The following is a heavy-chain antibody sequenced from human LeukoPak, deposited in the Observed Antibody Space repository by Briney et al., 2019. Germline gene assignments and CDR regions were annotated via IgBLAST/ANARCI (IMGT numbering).Heavy chain of an antibody. D-gene: IGHD1-26*01. Sequence: GGSLRLSCAASGFTFSTSAMSWVRQAPGKGLEWVSGISRSGEITYYEDSVRGRFTISKDISKNTLYLQMNSLRAEDTAMYFCAKDLGWELPAEAYWGQGILVTVSS. V-gene: IGHV3-23*01. CDR2: ISRSGEIT. CDR1: GFTFSTSA. CDR3: AKDLGWELPAEAY. J-gene: IGHJ4*02.